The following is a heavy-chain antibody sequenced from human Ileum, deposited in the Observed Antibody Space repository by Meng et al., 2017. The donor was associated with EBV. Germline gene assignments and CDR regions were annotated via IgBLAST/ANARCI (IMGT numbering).Heavy chain of an antibody. D-gene: IGHD1-26*01. V-gene: IGHV4-61*01. CDR1: GGSVSSAHSF. Sequence: QVQLQVSGPGLVKPSETLSLTCTVSGGSVSSAHSFWTLIRQPPGKGLEWIGYMSYSGSTNYSPPLESRVTISVDTSKNQFSLKLSSVTAADTAVYYCAGDPHSGGPHWGQGTLVTVSS. CDR2: MSYSGST. J-gene: IGHJ4*02. CDR3: AGDPHSGGPH.